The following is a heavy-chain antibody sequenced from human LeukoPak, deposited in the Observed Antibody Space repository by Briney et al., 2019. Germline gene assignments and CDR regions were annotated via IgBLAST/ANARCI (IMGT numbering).Heavy chain of an antibody. Sequence: GGSLRLSCAVSGFTFSSYSMNWVRQAPGKGLEWVSSISRGGDYTYSEDSVKGRFTISRDNAKDSLYLQLNSLRAEDTAVYYCARDLMARAGTGFDYWGQGTLVTVSS. J-gene: IGHJ4*02. CDR3: ARDLMARAGTGFDY. CDR2: ISRGGDYT. V-gene: IGHV3-21*01. CDR1: GFTFSSYS. D-gene: IGHD6-19*01.